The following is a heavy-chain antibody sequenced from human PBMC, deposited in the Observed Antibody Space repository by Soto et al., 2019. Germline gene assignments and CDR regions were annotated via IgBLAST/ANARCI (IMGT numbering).Heavy chain of an antibody. CDR3: AAGYGSGSYSRFDY. CDR1: GFTFTSSA. Sequence: SVKVSCKGSGFTFTSSAIHWVRQARGQRLEWIGWIVVGSGNTNYAQKFQERVTITRDMSTSTAYMELSSLRSEDTAVYYCAAGYGSGSYSRFDYWGQGTLVTVSS. J-gene: IGHJ4*02. V-gene: IGHV1-58*02. CDR2: IVVGSGNT. D-gene: IGHD3-10*01.